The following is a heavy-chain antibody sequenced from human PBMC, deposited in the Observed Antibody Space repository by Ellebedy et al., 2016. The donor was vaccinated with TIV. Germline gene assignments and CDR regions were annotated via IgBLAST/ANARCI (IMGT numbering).Heavy chain of an antibody. V-gene: IGHV4-61*08. CDR2: IYYSGNS. D-gene: IGHD3-22*01. J-gene: IGHJ3*01. Sequence: MPSETLSLTFTVSGDSVSSAVSYWSWIRQPPGKGLEWIGFIYYSGNSNYNPSLKSRVTMAVDTSKNQFSLKLSSVTAADTAVYYCARGPIDRNVWGQGTLVNVSS. CDR3: ARGPIDRNV. CDR1: GDSVSSAVSY.